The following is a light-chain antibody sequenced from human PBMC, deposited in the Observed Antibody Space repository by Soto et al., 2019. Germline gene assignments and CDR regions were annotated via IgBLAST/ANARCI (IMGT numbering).Light chain of an antibody. V-gene: IGKV3-15*01. CDR2: GAS. CDR3: RQYNNWPSVT. CDR1: QSVSSN. J-gene: IGKJ5*01. Sequence: EIVMMQSPATLSVSPGERVTLSCRASQSVSSNLARYQQKSGQAPRLLIYGASTRATGIPARFSGSGSGTEFTLTISSLQSEDFAIYYCRQYNNWPSVTFGQGTRLEIK.